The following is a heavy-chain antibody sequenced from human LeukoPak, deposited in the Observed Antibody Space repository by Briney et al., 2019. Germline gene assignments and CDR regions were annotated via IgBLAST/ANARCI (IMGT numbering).Heavy chain of an antibody. D-gene: IGHD2-8*01. J-gene: IGHJ3*02. V-gene: IGHV3-30-3*01. Sequence: GGSLRLSCAASGFTFSSYAMHWVRQAPGKGLEWVAVVSDDGSNKYYADSVKGRFTISRDNSKNTLYLQMNSLRAEDTAVYYCARGLGLIKIRGAFDIWGQGTMVTVSS. CDR2: VSDDGSNK. CDR1: GFTFSSYA. CDR3: ARGLGLIKIRGAFDI.